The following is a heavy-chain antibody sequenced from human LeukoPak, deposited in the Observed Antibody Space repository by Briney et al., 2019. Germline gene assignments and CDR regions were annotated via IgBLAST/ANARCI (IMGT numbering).Heavy chain of an antibody. Sequence: SQTLSLTCTVSGASISSGDYWSWIRQPPGKGLEWIGYMYSSGTTYYNPSLKSRLTISVDTSKNQFSLKLSSVTAADTAVYYCASETISSGLCDYWGQGTLVTVSS. D-gene: IGHD3-22*01. J-gene: IGHJ4*02. CDR2: MYSSGTT. V-gene: IGHV4-31*03. CDR3: ASETISSGLCDY. CDR1: GASISSGDY.